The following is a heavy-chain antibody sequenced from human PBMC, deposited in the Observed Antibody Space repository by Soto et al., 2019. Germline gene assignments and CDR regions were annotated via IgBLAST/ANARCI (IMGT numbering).Heavy chain of an antibody. Sequence: PSETLSLTCAVSGGSISNTSYFWGWIRQPPGKGLEWVGNMFSTGSSTYNPSLKGRITISVDTSKNHFSLRLYSMTASDTAVYFCEGTYFHLSAGYRSYDFFLFENWGPVTLVTVS. CDR1: GGSISNTSYF. D-gene: IGHD3-3*01. CDR2: MFSTGSS. CDR3: EGTYFHLSAGYRSYDFFLFEN. J-gene: IGHJ4*02. V-gene: IGHV4-39*02.